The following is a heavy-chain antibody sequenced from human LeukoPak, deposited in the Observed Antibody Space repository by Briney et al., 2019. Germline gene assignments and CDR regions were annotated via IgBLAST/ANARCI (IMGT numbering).Heavy chain of an antibody. V-gene: IGHV1-18*01. J-gene: IGHJ4*02. CDR1: GYTFTSYG. D-gene: IGHD6-19*01. CDR3: ARGYSSGWYGPPSSQTFDY. Sequence: GASVKVSCKASGYTFTSYGISWVRQAPGQGLEWMGWISAYNGNTNYAQKLQGRVTMTTDTSTSTAYMELRSLRSDDTAVYYCARGYSSGWYGPPSSQTFDYWGQGTLVTVSS. CDR2: ISAYNGNT.